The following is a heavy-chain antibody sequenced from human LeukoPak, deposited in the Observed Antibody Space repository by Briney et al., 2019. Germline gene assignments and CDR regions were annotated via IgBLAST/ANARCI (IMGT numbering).Heavy chain of an antibody. CDR1: GFTFSDYY. Sequence: GGSLRLSCTASGFTFSDYYMSWIRQAPGKGLVWVSYISSSGSTIYYADSVKGRFTISRDNAKNSLYLQMNSLRAEDAAVYYCARDRYCSSTSCYADYYYGMDVWGQGTTVTVSS. CDR3: ARDRYCSSTSCYADYYYGMDV. J-gene: IGHJ6*02. D-gene: IGHD2-2*01. CDR2: ISSSGSTI. V-gene: IGHV3-11*01.